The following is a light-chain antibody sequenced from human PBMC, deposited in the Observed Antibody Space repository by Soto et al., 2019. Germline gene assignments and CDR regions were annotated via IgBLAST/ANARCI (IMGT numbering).Light chain of an antibody. V-gene: IGKV1-33*01. CDR1: QDISNY. J-gene: IGKJ4*01. CDR3: QQYDNLHLT. CDR2: DAS. Sequence: DIQMTQSPSSLSASVRDRVTITCQASQDISNYLNWYQQKPGKAPKLLIYDASNLETGVPSRFSGSGSGTDFTFTISSLQPEDIATYYCQQYDNLHLTFGGGTKVDIK.